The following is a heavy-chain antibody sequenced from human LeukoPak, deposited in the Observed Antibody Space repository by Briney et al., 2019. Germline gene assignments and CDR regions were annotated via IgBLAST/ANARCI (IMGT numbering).Heavy chain of an antibody. CDR2: INWNGGST. V-gene: IGHV3-20*04. D-gene: IGHD3-9*01. CDR1: GFTFDDYG. J-gene: IGHJ4*02. CDR3: AKDHHYDILIGYFDC. Sequence: GGSLRLSCAASGFTFDDYGMSWVRQAPGKGLEWVSGINWNGGSTGYADSVKGRFTISRDNSKNTLYLEMNSLRPEDTAVYYCAKDHHYDILIGYFDCWGQGTPVTVSS.